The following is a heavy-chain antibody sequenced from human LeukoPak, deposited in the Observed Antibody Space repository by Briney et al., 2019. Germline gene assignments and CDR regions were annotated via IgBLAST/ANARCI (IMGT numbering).Heavy chain of an antibody. J-gene: IGHJ5*02. CDR1: GFTFSDYY. CDR3: AREKSSYCSGGSCYLSRFDP. V-gene: IGHV3-11*06. D-gene: IGHD2-15*01. CDR2: ISSSSSYT. Sequence: GGSLRLSCAASGFTFSDYYMSWIRQAPGTGLERVSYISSSSSYTNYADSVKGRFTISRDNAKNSLYLQMNSLRAEDTAVYYCAREKSSYCSGGSCYLSRFDPWGQGTLVTVSS.